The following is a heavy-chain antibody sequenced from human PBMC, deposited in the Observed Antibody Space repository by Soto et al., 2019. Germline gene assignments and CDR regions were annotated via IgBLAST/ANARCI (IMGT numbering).Heavy chain of an antibody. J-gene: IGHJ4*02. Sequence: EVQLVDSGGGLVQPGGSLRLSCAASGFIFSNYVMSWVRQAPGKGLGWVSSISDSGGTSYYADSVKGRFTISRDNSKNTLYLQMNSLRAEDTAIYCCAKRPRALLTFDYWGQGTLVTVSS. CDR1: GFIFSNYV. CDR2: ISDSGGTS. CDR3: AKRPRALLTFDY. V-gene: IGHV3-23*04.